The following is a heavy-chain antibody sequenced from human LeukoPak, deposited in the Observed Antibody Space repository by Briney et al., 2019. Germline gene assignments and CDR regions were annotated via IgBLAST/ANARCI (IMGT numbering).Heavy chain of an antibody. CDR2: IYTSGTT. CDR3: ARGYGASDY. J-gene: IGHJ4*02. Sequence: SETLSLTCTVSGGSTSTYYWSWIRQPAGKGLEWIGRIYTSGTTYYNPSLKSRVTMSVGTSKSQFSLKLSSVTAADTAVYYCARGYGASDYWGQGTLVTVSS. CDR1: GGSTSTYY. V-gene: IGHV4-4*07. D-gene: IGHD4-17*01.